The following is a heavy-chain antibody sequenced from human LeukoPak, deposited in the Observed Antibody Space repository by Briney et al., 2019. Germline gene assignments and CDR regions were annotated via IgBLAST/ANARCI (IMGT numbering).Heavy chain of an antibody. Sequence: GESLKISCKGSGYSFSNYWIGWVRQMPGKGLEWMGIIYPGDSETRYSPSFQGQVTISADKSTSTAYLQWTRLKDSDTAIYYCARSQRSMVRGNYYLDVWGKGTTVTISS. D-gene: IGHD3-10*01. J-gene: IGHJ6*03. V-gene: IGHV5-51*01. CDR2: IYPGDSET. CDR1: GYSFSNYW. CDR3: ARSQRSMVRGNYYLDV.